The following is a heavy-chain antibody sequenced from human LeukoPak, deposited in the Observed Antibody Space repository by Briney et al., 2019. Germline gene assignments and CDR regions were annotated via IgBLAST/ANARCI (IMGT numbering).Heavy chain of an antibody. V-gene: IGHV4-30-4*07. Sequence: PSQTLSLTCAVSGVSISSGGYSWSWIRQSLGKGLEWIGYIHYSGNNYYNPSLKSRVIMSVDTSKNQVSLKLSSVTAADTAVYYCARAYSSSWCDAFDIWGQGTMVTVSS. CDR2: IHYSGNN. J-gene: IGHJ3*02. D-gene: IGHD6-13*01. CDR1: GVSISSGGYS. CDR3: ARAYSSSWCDAFDI.